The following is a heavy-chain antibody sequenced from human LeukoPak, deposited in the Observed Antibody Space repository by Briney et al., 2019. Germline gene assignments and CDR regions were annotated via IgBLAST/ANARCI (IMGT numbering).Heavy chain of an antibody. D-gene: IGHD6-19*01. V-gene: IGHV4-59*01. CDR3: ARFGSGWWYNDY. Sequence: SETLSLTCAVSGASITSYYWTWIRQPPGKGLEWIGYIYHTGNIKYNPSLNSRVTISIDTSKSQFSLKLSSVTAADTAVYYCARFGSGWWYNDYWGQGTLVTVSS. CDR1: GASITSYY. CDR2: IYHTGNI. J-gene: IGHJ4*02.